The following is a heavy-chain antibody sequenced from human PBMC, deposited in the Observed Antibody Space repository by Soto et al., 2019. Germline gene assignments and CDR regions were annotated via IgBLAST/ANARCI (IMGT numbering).Heavy chain of an antibody. CDR1: GFTFSDAW. D-gene: IGHD4-17*01. Sequence: GGSLRLSCAASGFTFSDAWLSWVRQAPGKGLEWVGRIKSRGSGGTTHYAAPVNARFTISRDDSENTMYLQMNRLKTEDTAVYFCSWLNTETTMGHWGQGTLVTVSS. V-gene: IGHV3-15*01. CDR2: IKSRGSGGTT. J-gene: IGHJ4*02. CDR3: SWLNTETTMGH.